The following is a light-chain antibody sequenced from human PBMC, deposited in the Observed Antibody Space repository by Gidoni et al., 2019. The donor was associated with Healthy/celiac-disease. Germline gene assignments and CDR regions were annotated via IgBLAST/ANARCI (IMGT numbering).Light chain of an antibody. CDR3: QQSDSTPHT. CDR2: AAS. V-gene: IGKV1-39*01. Sequence: DIQMTQSPSSLSASVGDRVTITCRASQSISIYLNWYQQKPGKAPKLLIYAASSLQSGVPSRFSGSGSGTDFTLTISSLQPEDFATDYCQQSDSTPHTFGQXTKLEIK. J-gene: IGKJ2*01. CDR1: QSISIY.